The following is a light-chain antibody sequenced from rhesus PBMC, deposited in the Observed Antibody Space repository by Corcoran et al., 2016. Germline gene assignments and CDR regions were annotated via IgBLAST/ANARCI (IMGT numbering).Light chain of an antibody. Sequence: DIQMTQSPSSLSASVGDTVTITCRASQGISSYLNWFQQKPVKAPKLLLYDASSLESGVPSRFSGSGSGTDFTLTISSLQPEDFAAYYCLQHNSYPLTFGGGTKVEIK. J-gene: IGKJ4*01. CDR1: QGISSY. CDR3: LQHNSYPLT. V-gene: IGKV1-28*03. CDR2: DAS.